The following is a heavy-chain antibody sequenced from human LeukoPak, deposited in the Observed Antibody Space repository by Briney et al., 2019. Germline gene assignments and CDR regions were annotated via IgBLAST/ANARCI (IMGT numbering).Heavy chain of an antibody. D-gene: IGHD5-24*01. CDR1: GGSFSSSSYY. Sequence: PSETLSLTCTVSGGSFSSSSYYWVWIRQPPGKGLEWIGTIYYSGNFDFNPSLKSRVTISVDTSKNQFSLKLSSVTAADTAVYYCARALRRRWLQSGGAFDYWGQGTLVTVSS. CDR2: IYYSGNF. CDR3: ARALRRRWLQSGGAFDY. J-gene: IGHJ4*02. V-gene: IGHV4-39*07.